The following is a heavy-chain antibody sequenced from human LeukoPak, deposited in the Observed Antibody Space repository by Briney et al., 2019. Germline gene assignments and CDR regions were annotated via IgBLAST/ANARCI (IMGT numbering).Heavy chain of an antibody. Sequence: GRSLRLSCADSGFIFSSYAVHWVRQAPGKGLEWVAVISSDGRHIFYADSVKGRFTISRDNSKNTLYLQMNSPRAEDTALYLCARCGGTCSLPSTSAMDVWGQGTTVTVS. CDR2: ISSDGRHI. CDR3: ARCGGTCSLPSTSAMDV. D-gene: IGHD2-21*01. CDR1: GFIFSSYA. V-gene: IGHV3-30*04. J-gene: IGHJ6*02.